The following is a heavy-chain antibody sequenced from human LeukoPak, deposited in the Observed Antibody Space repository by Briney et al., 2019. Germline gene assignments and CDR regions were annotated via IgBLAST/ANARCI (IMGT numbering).Heavy chain of an antibody. CDR1: GDSISDYY. Sequence: SETLSLTCTVSGDSISDYYWSWIRQPLGKGLEWIGEVYYSGSTHYNPFLKSRVTISMDTSKNEFSLRLTSVTAADTAVYYCARELDGNGGWFDPWGQGTLVTVSS. V-gene: IGHV4-59*01. J-gene: IGHJ5*02. CDR2: VYYSGST. CDR3: ARELDGNGGWFDP. D-gene: IGHD5-24*01.